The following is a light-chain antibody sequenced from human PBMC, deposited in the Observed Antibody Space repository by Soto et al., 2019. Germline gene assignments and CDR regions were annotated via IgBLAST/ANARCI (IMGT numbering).Light chain of an antibody. J-gene: IGLJ2*01. CDR1: SSDVGGYNH. CDR3: SSYTSSHVV. Sequence: QSALSQPASVSESPGQSITISCSGTSSDVGGYNHVSWYQQHPGKAPKLMIYEVSNRPSGVSNRFSGSKSGNTASLTISGLQAEDEAVYYCSSYTSSHVVFGGGTKLTVL. V-gene: IGLV2-14*01. CDR2: EVS.